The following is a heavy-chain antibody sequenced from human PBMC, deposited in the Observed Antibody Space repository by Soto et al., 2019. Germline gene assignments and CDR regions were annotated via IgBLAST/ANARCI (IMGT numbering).Heavy chain of an antibody. CDR2: ISSSGSTI. Sequence: PVGSLRLSCAASGFTFSSYEMNWVRQAPGKGLEWVSYISSSGSTIYYADSVKGRFTISRDNAKNSLYLQMNSLRAEDTAVYYCARDPDSSSWPEDYWGQGTLVTVSS. V-gene: IGHV3-48*03. J-gene: IGHJ4*02. CDR3: ARDPDSSSWPEDY. D-gene: IGHD6-13*01. CDR1: GFTFSSYE.